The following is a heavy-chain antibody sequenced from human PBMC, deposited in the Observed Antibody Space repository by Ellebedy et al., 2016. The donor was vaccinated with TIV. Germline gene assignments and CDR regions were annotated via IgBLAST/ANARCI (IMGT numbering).Heavy chain of an antibody. D-gene: IGHD3-10*01. CDR1: GFTISSNY. J-gene: IGHJ4*02. CDR3: AGLWFGDSPRDNSDY. CDR2: IRYDGSNK. Sequence: GESLKISCAASGFTISSNYMSWVRQAPGKGLEWVTYIRYDGSNKYYADSVKGRFTISRDNSKNTLFLEMNSLRAEDTAIYYCAGLWFGDSPRDNSDYWGRGTLVTVSS. V-gene: IGHV3-30*02.